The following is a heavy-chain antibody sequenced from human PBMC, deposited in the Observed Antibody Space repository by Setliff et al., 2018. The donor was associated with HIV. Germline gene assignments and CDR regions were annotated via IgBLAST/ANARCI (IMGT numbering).Heavy chain of an antibody. CDR3: ARDPYGYCTTTTCYVPGY. J-gene: IGHJ4*02. Sequence: ASVKVSCKASGYTFTTYAIHWVRQAPGQRLEFMGWINAGNGNTKYSQRFQGRVTITADESTSTAYMELSSLRSEDTAIYYCARDPYGYCTTTTCYVPGYWGQGTLVTVSS. CDR1: GYTFTTYA. D-gene: IGHD2-2*03. CDR2: INAGNGNT. V-gene: IGHV1-3*01.